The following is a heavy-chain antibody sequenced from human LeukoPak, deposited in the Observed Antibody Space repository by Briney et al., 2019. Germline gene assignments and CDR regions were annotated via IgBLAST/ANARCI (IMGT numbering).Heavy chain of an antibody. J-gene: IGHJ4*02. Sequence: SETLSLTCTVSGGSISSSSYYWGWIRQPPGKGLEWIGSIYYSGSTYCNPSLKSRVTISVDTSKNQFSLKLSSVTAADTAVYYCARLVTMVRGVIEYWGRGTLVTVSS. CDR2: IYYSGST. CDR3: ARLVTMVRGVIEY. V-gene: IGHV4-39*01. CDR1: GGSISSSSYY. D-gene: IGHD3-10*01.